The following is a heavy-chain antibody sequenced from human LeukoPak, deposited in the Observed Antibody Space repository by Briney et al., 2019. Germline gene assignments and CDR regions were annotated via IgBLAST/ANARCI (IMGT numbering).Heavy chain of an antibody. CDR1: GFTFSNYA. V-gene: IGHV3-23*01. D-gene: IGHD2-15*01. CDR3: AKSKEDCCGSFDP. J-gene: IGHJ5*02. Sequence: GGSLRLSCAASGFTFSNYAMSWVRQSPGKGLEWVSAISASTSTTYYADSVRGRFTISRDISKNTLYLQINSLRVEDTAVYYCAKSKEDCCGSFDPWGQGTLVTVSS. CDR2: ISASTSTT.